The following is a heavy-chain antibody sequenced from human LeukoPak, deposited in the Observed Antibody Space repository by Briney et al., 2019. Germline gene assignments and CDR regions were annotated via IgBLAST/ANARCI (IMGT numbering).Heavy chain of an antibody. CDR2: ISSSGSII. J-gene: IGHJ4*02. Sequence: PGGSLRLSCAASGFTFSNYEMNWVRQAPGKGLEWVSYISSSGSIIFYADSVKGRFTISRDNAKNSLYLQMNSLRAEDTAVYYCARSIAAAPQFDYWGQGTLVTVFS. D-gene: IGHD6-13*01. CDR1: GFTFSNYE. CDR3: ARSIAAAPQFDY. V-gene: IGHV3-48*03.